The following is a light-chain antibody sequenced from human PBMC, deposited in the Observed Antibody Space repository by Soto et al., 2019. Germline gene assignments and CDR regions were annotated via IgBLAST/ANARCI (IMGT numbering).Light chain of an antibody. V-gene: IGKV1-9*01. CDR3: QQVNTYVFLT. CDR1: QGIGSY. J-gene: IGKJ4*01. CDR2: AAS. Sequence: IQLTQSPSALSASVGDSFTITCRTSQGIGSYLAWYQQKPGKAPNLLIYAASTLQSGVPSRFSGSGYGTEFTLTISSLQPEDFATYYCQQVNTYVFLTFGGGTKVDIK.